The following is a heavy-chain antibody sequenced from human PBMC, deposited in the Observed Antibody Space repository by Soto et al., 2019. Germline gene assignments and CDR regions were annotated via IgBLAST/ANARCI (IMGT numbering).Heavy chain of an antibody. CDR2: IYYSGSS. CDR1: GGSISSGGYY. D-gene: IGHD2-15*01. Sequence: QVQLQESGPGLVKPSQTLSLTCTVSGGSISSGGYYWSWIHQHPGKGLEWIGYIYYSGSSYYNPSLMSRVTTSVDTTKNPSSLKVSSVAAADTPVYYCARRGYCSGCSCYLRSFGYWCEGALVTVFS. V-gene: IGHV4-31*03. J-gene: IGHJ4*02. CDR3: ARRGYCSGCSCYLRSFGY.